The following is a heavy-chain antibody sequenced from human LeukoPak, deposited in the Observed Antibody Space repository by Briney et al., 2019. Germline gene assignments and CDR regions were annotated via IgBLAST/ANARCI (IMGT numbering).Heavy chain of an antibody. Sequence: SETLSLTCAVYGGSFSGYYWSWIRQPPGKGLEWIGEINHSGSTNYNPPLKSRVTISVDTSKNQFSLKLSSVTAADTAVYYCASRRGVRGPFDYWGQGTLVTVSS. J-gene: IGHJ4*02. V-gene: IGHV4-34*01. CDR3: ASRRGVRGPFDY. D-gene: IGHD3-10*01. CDR2: INHSGST. CDR1: GGSFSGYY.